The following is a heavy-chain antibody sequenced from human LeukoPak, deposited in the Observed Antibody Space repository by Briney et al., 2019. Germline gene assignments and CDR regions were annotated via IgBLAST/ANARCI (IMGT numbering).Heavy chain of an antibody. V-gene: IGHV3-53*01. CDR3: ARDSSGWYAWFDS. CDR1: GFTVSNNY. CDR2: IYAGGST. J-gene: IGHJ5*01. Sequence: PGGSLRLSCAAAGFTVSNNYMSWVRQTPGKGLEWVSVIYAGGSTYHANSVTGRFTISRDDSKNTLYLEMNDLRAEDTAVYYCARDSSGWYAWFDSWGQGTLVTVSS. D-gene: IGHD6-19*01.